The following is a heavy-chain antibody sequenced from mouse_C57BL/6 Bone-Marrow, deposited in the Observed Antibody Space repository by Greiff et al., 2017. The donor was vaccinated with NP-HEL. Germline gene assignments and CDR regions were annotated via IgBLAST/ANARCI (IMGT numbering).Heavy chain of an antibody. CDR3: TTNYGSSYHFDY. CDR2: IDPENGDT. CDR1: GFNIKDDY. V-gene: IGHV14-4*01. Sequence: EVQLQQSGAELVRPGASVKLSCTASGFNIKDDYMHWVKQRPEQGLEWIGWIDPENGDTEYASKFQGKATITADPSSNTAYLQLSSLTSEDTAVYYCTTNYGSSYHFDYWGQGTTLTVSS. J-gene: IGHJ2*01. D-gene: IGHD1-1*01.